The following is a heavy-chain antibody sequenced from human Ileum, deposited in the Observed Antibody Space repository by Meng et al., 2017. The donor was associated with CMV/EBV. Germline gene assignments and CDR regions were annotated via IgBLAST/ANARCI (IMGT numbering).Heavy chain of an antibody. CDR2: IYTSGTT. V-gene: IGHV4-4*07. CDR1: GVSIMNYN. Sequence: LREPGPGTATPSETRALTRTVPGVSIMNYNWSWIRQPAGKGLQWIAHIYTSGTTNYNPSLKSRVTMSVDTSRNQFSLKLTSVTAADTAVYYCARNYGSGNLNFFHYWGQGTLVTVSS. J-gene: IGHJ4*02. CDR3: ARNYGSGNLNFFHY. D-gene: IGHD3-10*01.